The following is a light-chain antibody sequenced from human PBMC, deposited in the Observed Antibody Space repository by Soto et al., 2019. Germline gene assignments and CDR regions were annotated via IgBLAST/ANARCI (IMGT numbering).Light chain of an antibody. Sequence: DIQMTQSPSFVSASVGDRVTITCRASQAVSTWLAWYQQKPGDAPKLLIYAASTLQSGVPSRFSCSGSGTDFTLTIRSLQPEDFATYYCQQANSFPRTFGGGTKVEIK. V-gene: IGKV1-12*01. CDR3: QQANSFPRT. CDR2: AAS. CDR1: QAVSTW. J-gene: IGKJ4*01.